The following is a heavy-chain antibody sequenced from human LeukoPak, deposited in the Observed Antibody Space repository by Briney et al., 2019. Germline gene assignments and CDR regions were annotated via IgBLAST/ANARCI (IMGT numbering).Heavy chain of an antibody. Sequence: SETLSLTCAVYGGSFSGYYWSWIRQPPGKGLEWIGEINHSGSTNYNPSLKSRVTISVGTSKNQFFLKLSSVTAADTAVYYCARQGRGSGSYYRRHPFDYWGQGTLVTVSS. J-gene: IGHJ4*02. CDR1: GGSFSGYY. CDR3: ARQGRGSGSYYRRHPFDY. V-gene: IGHV4-34*01. D-gene: IGHD3-10*01. CDR2: INHSGST.